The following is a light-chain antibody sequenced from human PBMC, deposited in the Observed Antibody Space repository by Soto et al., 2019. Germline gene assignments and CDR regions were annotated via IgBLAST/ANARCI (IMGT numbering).Light chain of an antibody. V-gene: IGKV3-11*01. CDR2: DAS. J-gene: IGKJ2*01. CDR3: QQRSNWYT. Sequence: ETVLTQSPATLSLSPGERATLSCRASQSVSSYLACYQQKPGQATRLLIYDASNGATGIPARFSGSGSGTDFSLTISSLEPEDFAVYYCQQRSNWYTFGQGTKLEI. CDR1: QSVSSY.